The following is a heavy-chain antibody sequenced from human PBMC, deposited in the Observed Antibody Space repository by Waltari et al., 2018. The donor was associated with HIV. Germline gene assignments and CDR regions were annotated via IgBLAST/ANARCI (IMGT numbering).Heavy chain of an antibody. Sequence: QVQPVHSGSELKKPGASVKVSCKASGSTLTNYAMNWVRQAPGQGLEWVGWINTKTGNPTYAQGFTGRFVFSLDTSVSTAYLQISSLKAEDTAVYYCARGPGRSLDYWGQGTLVTVSS. CDR2: INTKTGNP. CDR3: ARGPGRSLDY. V-gene: IGHV7-4-1*02. D-gene: IGHD3-10*01. CDR1: GSTLTNYA. J-gene: IGHJ4*02.